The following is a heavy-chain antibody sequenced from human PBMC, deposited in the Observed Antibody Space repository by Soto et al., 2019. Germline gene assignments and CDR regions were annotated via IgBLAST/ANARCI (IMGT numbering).Heavy chain of an antibody. D-gene: IGHD3-10*01. CDR2: IIPILGIA. CDR1: GGTFSSYT. CDR3: ARGRGITMVRGVIMDNGDYYGMDV. J-gene: IGHJ6*02. Sequence: GASVKVSCKASGGTFSSYTISWVRQAPGQGLEWMGRIIPILGIANYAQKFQGRVTITADKSTSTAYMELSSLRSEDTAVYYCARGRGITMVRGVIMDNGDYYGMDVWGQGTTVTVSS. V-gene: IGHV1-69*02.